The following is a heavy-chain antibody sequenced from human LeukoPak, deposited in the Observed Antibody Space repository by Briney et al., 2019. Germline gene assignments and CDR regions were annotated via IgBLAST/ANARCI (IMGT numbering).Heavy chain of an antibody. CDR1: GFTFSSYS. CDR2: ITSDGSNK. V-gene: IGHV3-30*04. CDR3: ARDKSRAVGGRVYYFNY. J-gene: IGHJ4*02. D-gene: IGHD6-19*01. Sequence: GGSLRLSCAASGFTFSSYSMHWVRQAPGKGLEWVAGITSDGSNKNYADSVKGRFTISRDNSKNTLYLQMNSLRAEDTAVYYCARDKSRAVGGRVYYFNYGGKETLVSVSS.